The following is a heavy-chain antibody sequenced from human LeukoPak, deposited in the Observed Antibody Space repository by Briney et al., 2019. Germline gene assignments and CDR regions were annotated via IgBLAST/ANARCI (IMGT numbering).Heavy chain of an antibody. CDR2: IKPNIGGT. CDR3: ARDRNGDGFAYFDY. V-gene: IGHV1-2*02. Sequence: PSLNLSCKASGYTFTDYLIHWVRQAPGQGLEWMAWIKPNIGGTNTAHKLQGRVTMSRGTSISTAYMELSTLRSDDTAVYYCARDRNGDGFAYFDYWGEGTLVTVSS. D-gene: IGHD5-24*01. J-gene: IGHJ4*02. CDR1: GYTFTDYL.